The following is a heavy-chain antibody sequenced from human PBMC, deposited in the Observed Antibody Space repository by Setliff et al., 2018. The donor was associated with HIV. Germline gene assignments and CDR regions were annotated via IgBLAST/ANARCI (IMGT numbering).Heavy chain of an antibody. CDR3: ARDQGIAAAGDDAFDI. CDR1: GFTFSSYS. CDR2: ISSSSSYI. J-gene: IGHJ3*02. Sequence: LRLSCAASGFTFSSYSMNWVRQAPGKGLEWVSSISSSSSYIYYADSVKGRFTISRDNAKNSLYLQMNSLRAEDTAVYYCARDQGIAAAGDDAFDIWGQGTMVTVSS. V-gene: IGHV3-21*01. D-gene: IGHD6-13*01.